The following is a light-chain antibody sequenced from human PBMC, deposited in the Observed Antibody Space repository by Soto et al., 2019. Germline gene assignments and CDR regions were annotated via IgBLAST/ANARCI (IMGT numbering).Light chain of an antibody. CDR3: QQSSNWQGT. J-gene: IGKJ1*01. CDR2: DAS. V-gene: IGKV3-11*01. CDR1: QSVSTY. Sequence: THSPSTLSLSPGERATRSGIASQSVSTYLAWYQQKAGRPPRLLIYDASKRAPGIPARFSGSGSGTDFTLTISSLEPEDFAVYYCQQSSNWQGTFGRGTKVDIK.